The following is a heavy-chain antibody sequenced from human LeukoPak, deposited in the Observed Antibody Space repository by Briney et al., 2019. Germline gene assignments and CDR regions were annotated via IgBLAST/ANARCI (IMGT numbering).Heavy chain of an antibody. CDR1: GFTFSSHW. CDR2: IDSDGSST. V-gene: IGHV3-74*01. Sequence: PGGSLRLSCAASGFTFSSHWMHWVRQAPGKGLVWVSRIDSDGSSTSYADSVKGRFSISRDNAKNTLYLQMNSLRAEDTAVYYCARDRGRYYMDVWGKGTTVTVSS. CDR3: ARDRGRYYMDV. J-gene: IGHJ6*03. D-gene: IGHD6-25*01.